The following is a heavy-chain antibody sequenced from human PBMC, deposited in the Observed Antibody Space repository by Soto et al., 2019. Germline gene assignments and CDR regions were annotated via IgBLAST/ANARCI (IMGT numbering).Heavy chain of an antibody. V-gene: IGHV3-23*01. J-gene: IGHJ4*02. CDR2: ISGRGGST. Sequence: GGSLRLSCAASGFTFSSYAMSWVRQAPGKGLEWVSVISGRGGSTYYADSVKGRFTISRDNSKNMVYLQMNSLRDEDTAVYYCAKDKMYNWNYFFEYWGQGTLVTVSS. CDR3: AKDKMYNWNYFFEY. CDR1: GFTFSSYA. D-gene: IGHD1-7*01.